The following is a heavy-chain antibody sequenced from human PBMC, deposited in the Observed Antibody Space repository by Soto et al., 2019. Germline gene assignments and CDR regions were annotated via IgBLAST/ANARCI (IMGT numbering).Heavy chain of an antibody. CDR1: GFTFSSYA. J-gene: IGHJ5*02. CDR2: ISSNGGST. V-gene: IGHV3-64D*06. D-gene: IGHD3-16*01. Sequence: PGGSLRLSCSASGFTFSSYAMHWVRQAPGKGPEYVSAISSNGGSTYYADSVKGRFTISRDNSKNTLYLQMSSLRADDTAVYYCVKGQRYRFDPWGQGTLVTVSS. CDR3: VKGQRYRFDP.